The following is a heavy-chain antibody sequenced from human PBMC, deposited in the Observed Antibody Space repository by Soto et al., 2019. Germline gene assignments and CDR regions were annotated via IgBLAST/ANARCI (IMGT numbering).Heavy chain of an antibody. V-gene: IGHV3-23*01. D-gene: IGHD6-13*01. CDR2: ISGSGGST. CDR3: ANIRPDIAAAGTSNFDY. CDR1: GFTFSSYA. J-gene: IGHJ4*02. Sequence: GGSLRLSCAASGFTFSSYAMSWVRQAPGKGLEWVSAISGSGGSTYYADSVKGRFTISRDNSKNTLYLQMNSLRAEDTAVYYCANIRPDIAAAGTSNFDYWGQGTLVTVSS.